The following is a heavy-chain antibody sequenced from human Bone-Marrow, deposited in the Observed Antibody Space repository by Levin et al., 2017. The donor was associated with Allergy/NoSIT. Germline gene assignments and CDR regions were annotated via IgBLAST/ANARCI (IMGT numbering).Heavy chain of an antibody. CDR2: INPNSGGT. J-gene: IGHJ3*02. D-gene: IGHD6-19*01. CDR3: ATPGSIAVQDDAFDI. CDR1: GYTFTGYY. Sequence: GASVKVSCKASGYTFTGYYMHWVRQAPGQGLEWMGWINPNSGGTNYAQKFQGRVTMTRDTSISTAYMELSRLRSDDTAVYYCATPGSIAVQDDAFDIWGQGTMVTVSS. V-gene: IGHV1-2*02.